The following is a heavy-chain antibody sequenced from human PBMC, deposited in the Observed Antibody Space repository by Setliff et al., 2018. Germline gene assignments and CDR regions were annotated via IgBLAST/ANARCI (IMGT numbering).Heavy chain of an antibody. J-gene: IGHJ4*02. CDR2: ISSNSNTI. CDR3: ARSAVAVPGQFYFDN. Sequence: LSLTCTVSGGSIRVYYWNWIRQSPGKGLEWVSYISSNSNTIWYADAVKGRFTISRDEAKNSLYLQMNSQGTEDTAVYYCARSAVAVPGQFYFDNWGQGTQVTVSS. CDR1: GGSIRVYY. D-gene: IGHD6-19*01. V-gene: IGHV3-11*04.